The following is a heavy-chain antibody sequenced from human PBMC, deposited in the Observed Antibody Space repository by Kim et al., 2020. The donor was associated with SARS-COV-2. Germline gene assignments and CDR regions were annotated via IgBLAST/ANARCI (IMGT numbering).Heavy chain of an antibody. J-gene: IGHJ1*01. D-gene: IGHD6-13*01. Sequence: TKYSQKFQGRVTITRDTSASTAYMELSSLRSEDTAVYYCARDLGAGIAPHWGQGTLVTVSS. CDR3: ARDLGAGIAPH. CDR2: T. V-gene: IGHV1-3*01.